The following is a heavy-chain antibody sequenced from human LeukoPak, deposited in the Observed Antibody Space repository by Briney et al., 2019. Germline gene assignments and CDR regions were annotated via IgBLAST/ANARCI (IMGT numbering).Heavy chain of an antibody. CDR1: GFSFSSYV. CDR3: ARAGSWSSRPYFDY. V-gene: IGHV3-23*01. Sequence: PGGSQRLSCAASGFSFSSYVMSWVRQAPGKGLEWVSAVSGSGGSTYSADSVKGRFTISRDNSKNMVYLQTSSLRAEDTAVYYCARAGSWSSRPYFDYWGQGILVSVSS. D-gene: IGHD1-26*01. CDR2: VSGSGGST. J-gene: IGHJ4*02.